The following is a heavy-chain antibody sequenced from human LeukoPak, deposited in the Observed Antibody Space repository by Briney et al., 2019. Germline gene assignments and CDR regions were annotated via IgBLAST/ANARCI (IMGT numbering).Heavy chain of an antibody. V-gene: IGHV3-74*01. CDR2: INSDGSST. J-gene: IGHJ3*02. D-gene: IGHD4-17*01. CDR1: GFTFSSYW. Sequence: GGSLRLSCVASGFTFSSYWMHWVRHAPGKGLVWVSRINSDGSSTNYADSVKGRFTISRDNAKNTLYLQMNSLRAEDTAVYYCARDYGDYDAFDIWGQGTMVTVSS. CDR3: ARDYGDYDAFDI.